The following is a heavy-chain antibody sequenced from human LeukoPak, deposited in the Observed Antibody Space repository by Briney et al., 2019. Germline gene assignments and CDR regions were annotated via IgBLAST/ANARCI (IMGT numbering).Heavy chain of an antibody. CDR3: ARDNAVAGLDY. J-gene: IGHJ4*02. V-gene: IGHV4-4*07. Sequence: SETLSLTCTVSGGSISTYYWSWIRQPAGKGLEWIGRIYTSGRTNYNPSLKSRVTMSVDTSKNQFSLKLSSVTAADTAVYYCARDNAVAGLDYWGQGTLVTVSS. D-gene: IGHD6-19*01. CDR2: IYTSGRT. CDR1: GGSISTYY.